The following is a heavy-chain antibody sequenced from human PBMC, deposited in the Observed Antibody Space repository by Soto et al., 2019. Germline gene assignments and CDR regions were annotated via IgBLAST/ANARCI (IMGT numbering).Heavy chain of an antibody. CDR2: INAGNGNT. CDR3: ARHGSGSQYPIDH. D-gene: IGHD3-10*01. CDR1: GYTFTSYV. V-gene: IGHV1-3*01. Sequence: ASVKVSCKASGYTFTSYVMHWVRQAPGRRLEWMGWINAGNGNTKYSQKFQGRVTITRDTSASTAYMELSSLRSEDTAVYYCARHGSGSQYPIDHWGQGTLVTVSS. J-gene: IGHJ4*02.